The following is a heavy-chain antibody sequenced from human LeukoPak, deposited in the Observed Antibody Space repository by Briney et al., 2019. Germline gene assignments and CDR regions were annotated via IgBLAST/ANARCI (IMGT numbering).Heavy chain of an antibody. D-gene: IGHD6-13*01. CDR2: ISGSGGST. Sequence: PGGSLRLSCAASGFTFSSYAMSWVRQAPGKGLEWVSAISGSGGSTYYADSVKGRFTISRDNSKNTLYLQMNSLRAEDTAVYYCAKDVAAADYYYHGMDVWGQGTTVTVSS. V-gene: IGHV3-23*01. CDR1: GFTFSSYA. CDR3: AKDVAAADYYYHGMDV. J-gene: IGHJ6*02.